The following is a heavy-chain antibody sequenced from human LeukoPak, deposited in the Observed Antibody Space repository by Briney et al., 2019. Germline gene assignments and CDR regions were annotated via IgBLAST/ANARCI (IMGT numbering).Heavy chain of an antibody. D-gene: IGHD1-26*01. CDR2: ISYDGSNK. J-gene: IGHJ3*02. V-gene: IGHV3-30*04. CDR3: ARHPWELLPGDAFDI. CDR1: GFTFSSYA. Sequence: PGGSLRLSCAASGFTFSSYAMHWVRQAPGKGLEWVAVISYDGSNKYYADSVKGRFTISRDNAKNSLYLQMNSLRAEDTAVYYCARHPWELLPGDAFDIWGQGTMVTVSS.